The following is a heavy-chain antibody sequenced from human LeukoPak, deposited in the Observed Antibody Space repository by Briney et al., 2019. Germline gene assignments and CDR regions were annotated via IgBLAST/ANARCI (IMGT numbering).Heavy chain of an antibody. D-gene: IGHD3-22*01. V-gene: IGHV3-11*06. CDR2: ISSSSSYI. Sequence: GGSLRLSCAASGFTFSDYYMSWIRQAPGKGLEWVSSISSSSSYIYYADSVKGRFTISRDNAKNSLYLQMNSLRAEDTAVYYCARDGYYDSSGYYYYYYYGMDVWGQGTLVTVSS. J-gene: IGHJ6*02. CDR3: ARDGYYDSSGYYYYYYYGMDV. CDR1: GFTFSDYY.